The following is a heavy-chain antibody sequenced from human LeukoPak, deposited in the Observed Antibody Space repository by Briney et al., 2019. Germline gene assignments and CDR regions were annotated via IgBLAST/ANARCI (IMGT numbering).Heavy chain of an antibody. Sequence: QPGGSLRLSCAASGFTFSSYWMSWVRQVPGKGLGWVANIKQDGSEKYYVDSVKGRFTISRDNAKNSLYLQMNSLRAEDTAVYYCARIYYDSSGYYNEWAFDIWGQGTMVTVSS. V-gene: IGHV3-7*01. CDR1: GFTFSSYW. CDR3: ARIYYDSSGYYNEWAFDI. D-gene: IGHD3-22*01. J-gene: IGHJ3*02. CDR2: IKQDGSEK.